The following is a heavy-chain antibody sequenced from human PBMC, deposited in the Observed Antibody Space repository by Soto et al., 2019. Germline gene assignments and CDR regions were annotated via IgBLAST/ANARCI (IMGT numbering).Heavy chain of an antibody. CDR3: ARDNPTYYYDS. CDR2: IYYIVST. D-gene: IGHD3-22*01. CDR1: GGSVSGGRYY. Sequence: SETLSLTCTVSGGSVSGGRYYWSWIRQPPRKRLEWIGYIYYIVSTNYIPSLKSRVTISVDTSKNQFYLKLSSVSAADTAVYYCARDNPTYYYDSWGQGTLVTVSS. V-gene: IGHV4-61*01. J-gene: IGHJ4*02.